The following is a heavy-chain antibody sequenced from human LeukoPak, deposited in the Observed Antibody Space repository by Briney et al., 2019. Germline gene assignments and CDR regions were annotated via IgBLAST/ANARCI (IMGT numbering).Heavy chain of an antibody. CDR1: GGSISSGAYY. CDR3: ARAEGYCSSTSCYDGYYYYGMDV. CDR2: IYYSGST. J-gene: IGHJ6*02. V-gene: IGHV4-31*03. D-gene: IGHD2-2*01. Sequence: SETLSLTCTVSGGSISSGAYYWSWIRQHPGKGLEWIGYIYYSGSTYYNPSLKSRVTISVDTSKNQFSLKLSSVTAADTAVYYCARAEGYCSSTSCYDGYYYYGMDVWGQGTTVTVSS.